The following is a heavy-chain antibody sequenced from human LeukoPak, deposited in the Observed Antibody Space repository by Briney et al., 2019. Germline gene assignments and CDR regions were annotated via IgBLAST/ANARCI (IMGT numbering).Heavy chain of an antibody. D-gene: IGHD3-10*01. CDR1: GFTFSSYA. J-gene: IGHJ6*03. V-gene: IGHV3-21*04. CDR2: ISSSSSYI. Sequence: GGSLRLSCAASGFTFSSYAMSWVRQAPGKGLEWVSSISSSSSYIYYADSVKGRFTISRDNAKNSLYLQMNSLRAEDTALYYCAREGITMVRGVMVVYYYYYMDVWGKGTTVTVSS. CDR3: AREGITMVRGVMVVYYYYYMDV.